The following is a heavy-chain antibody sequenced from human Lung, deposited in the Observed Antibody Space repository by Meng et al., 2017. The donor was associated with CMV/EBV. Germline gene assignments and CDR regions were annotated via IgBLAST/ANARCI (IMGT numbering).Heavy chain of an antibody. J-gene: IGHJ4*02. D-gene: IGHD1-1*01. V-gene: IGHV3-21*06. CDR3: ASWNDIDDYMYSFDY. CDR1: GFSFNRHS. Sequence: SCAGSGFSFNRHSLNWVRQTPGKGLEWVSRISGTSDYTWYAGSVKGRFTISRDNARSSLYLQMNSLRPEDTAVYYCASWNDIDDYMYSFDYLGQGXLVTVSS. CDR2: ISGTSDYT.